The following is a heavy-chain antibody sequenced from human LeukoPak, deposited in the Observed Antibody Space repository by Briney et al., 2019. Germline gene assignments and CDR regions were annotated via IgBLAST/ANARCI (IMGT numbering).Heavy chain of an antibody. D-gene: IGHD3-9*01. J-gene: IGHJ6*02. CDR1: GDSVSSKSTA. V-gene: IGHV6-1*01. CDR3: VSLTGTTDV. CDR2: TYYRSKGYN. Sequence: SQTLSLTCAISGDSVSSKSTAWNWIRQSPSRGLEWLGRTYYRSKGYNEYAVSLRSRITINPDTSKNQFSLQLNSVIPEDTAVYYCVSLTGTTDVWGQGTTVTVSS.